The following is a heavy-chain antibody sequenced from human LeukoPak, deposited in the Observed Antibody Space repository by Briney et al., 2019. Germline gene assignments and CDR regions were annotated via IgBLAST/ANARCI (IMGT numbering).Heavy chain of an antibody. CDR3: ARDLDYDSSGERVAAFDI. J-gene: IGHJ3*02. D-gene: IGHD3-22*01. Sequence: SQTLSLTCAISGDSVSSNSAAWNWIRQSPSRGLEWLGRTYYRSKWYNDYAVSVKSRITINPDTSKNQFSLQLNSVTPEDTAVYYCARDLDYDSSGERVAAFDIWGQGTMVTVSS. V-gene: IGHV6-1*01. CDR1: GDSVSSNSAA. CDR2: TYYRSKWYN.